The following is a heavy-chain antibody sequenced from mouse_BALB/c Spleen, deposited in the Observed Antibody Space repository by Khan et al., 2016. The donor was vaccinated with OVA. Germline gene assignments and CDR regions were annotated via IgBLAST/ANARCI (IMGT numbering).Heavy chain of an antibody. CDR2: IYPGNVNT. Sequence: QVQLQQSGPDLVKPGTSVRISCKAPGYTFTTYYIHWVKQRPGQGLEWIGWIYPGNVNTNYNEKFKGKATLTADKSSSTAYMQLSSLTSEDSAVYFCARDDYFVGDAMDYWGQGSSVTVSS. CDR3: ARDDYFVGDAMDY. D-gene: IGHD2-4*01. V-gene: IGHV1S56*01. CDR1: GYTFTTYY. J-gene: IGHJ4*01.